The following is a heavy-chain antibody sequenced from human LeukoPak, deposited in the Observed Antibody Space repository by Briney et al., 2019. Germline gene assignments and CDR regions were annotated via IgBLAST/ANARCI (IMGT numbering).Heavy chain of an antibody. D-gene: IGHD6-19*01. CDR3: AREDSSGWYVAYYYYGMDV. V-gene: IGHV3-30*04. CDR2: ISYDGSNK. J-gene: IGHJ6*02. CDR1: GFTFSSYA. Sequence: GGSLRLSCAASGFTFSSYAMHWVRQAPGKGLEWVAVISYDGSNKYYADSVKGRFTISRDSSKNTLYLQMNSLRAEDTAVYYCAREDSSGWYVAYYYYGMDVWGQGTTVTVSS.